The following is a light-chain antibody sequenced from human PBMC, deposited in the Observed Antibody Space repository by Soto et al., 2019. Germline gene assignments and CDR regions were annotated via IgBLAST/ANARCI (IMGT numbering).Light chain of an antibody. Sequence: DIQMTQSPSSVSASVGDRVTITCRASQIISTNLAWYQQKPGKAPKLLIYAASTLQSGVPPRFSGSGSGTDFTLTISSLQTEDFAIYFCLQANRVPLSFGQGTRLEIK. CDR2: AAS. CDR3: LQANRVPLS. V-gene: IGKV1-12*01. CDR1: QIISTN. J-gene: IGKJ5*01.